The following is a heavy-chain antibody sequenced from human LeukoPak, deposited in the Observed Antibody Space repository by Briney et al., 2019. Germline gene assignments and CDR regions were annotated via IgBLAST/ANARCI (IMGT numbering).Heavy chain of an antibody. D-gene: IGHD2-2*01. CDR3: ARGVVVPAAMRYYYYYYGMDV. Sequence: PSESLSLTCTVSGGSISSCYWSWIRQPAGKGLEWIRRIYTRGSTNYNPSLKSRVTMSVDTSKNQFSLKLSSVTAADTAVYYCARGVVVPAAMRYYYYYYGMDVWGQGTTVTVSS. J-gene: IGHJ6*02. CDR2: IYTRGST. V-gene: IGHV4-4*07. CDR1: GGSISSCY.